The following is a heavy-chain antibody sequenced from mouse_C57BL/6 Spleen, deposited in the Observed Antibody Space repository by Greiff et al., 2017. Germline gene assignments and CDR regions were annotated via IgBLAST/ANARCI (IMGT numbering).Heavy chain of an antibody. CDR3: ARHEGFYAMDY. CDR1: GFTFSDYY. V-gene: IGHV5-12*01. Sequence: EVKLVESGGGLVQPGGSLKLSCAASGFTFSDYYMYWVRQTPEKRLEWVAYISNGGGSTYYPDTVKGRFTISRDNAKNTLYLQMSRLKSEDTAMYYCARHEGFYAMDYWGQGTSGTVAT. J-gene: IGHJ4*01. CDR2: ISNGGGST.